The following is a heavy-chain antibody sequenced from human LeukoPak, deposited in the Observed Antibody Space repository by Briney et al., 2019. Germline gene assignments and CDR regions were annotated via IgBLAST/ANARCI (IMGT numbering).Heavy chain of an antibody. CDR2: INPNSGGT. CDR1: GYTFTGYY. D-gene: IGHD3-22*01. V-gene: IGHV1-2*02. CDR3: ARPLYDSSGYSAFDI. Sequence: SVKVSCKASGYTFTGYYMHWVRQAPGQGLEWMGWINPNSGGTNYAQKFQGRVTMTRDTSISTAYMELSRLRSDDTAVYYCARPLYDSSGYSAFDIWGQGTMVTVSS. J-gene: IGHJ3*02.